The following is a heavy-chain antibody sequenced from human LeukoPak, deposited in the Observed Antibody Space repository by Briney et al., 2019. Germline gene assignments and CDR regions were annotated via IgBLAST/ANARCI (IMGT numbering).Heavy chain of an antibody. CDR1: EFSVGSNY. J-gene: IGHJ4*02. Sequence: GGSLRLSCAASEFSVGSNYMTWVRQAPGKGLEWVSLIYSGGSTYYADSVKGRFTISRDNSKNTLYLQMNSLRAEDTAVYYCAKDRQYSSGAGLDYWGQGTLVTVSS. D-gene: IGHD6-19*01. V-gene: IGHV3-66*01. CDR3: AKDRQYSSGAGLDY. CDR2: IYSGGST.